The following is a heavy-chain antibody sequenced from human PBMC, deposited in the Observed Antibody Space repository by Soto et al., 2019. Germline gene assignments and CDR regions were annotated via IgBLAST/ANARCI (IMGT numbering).Heavy chain of an antibody. D-gene: IGHD1-26*01. J-gene: IGHJ6*02. CDR3: ATRTQLRRHCYGLDV. CDR2: IDYSGST. CDR1: GGSIINKDYY. Sequence: QLQLQESGPGLVKSSETLSLTCTVSGGSIINKDYYWGWIRQPPGKGLEWIGNIDYSGSTYYNPSPKTRFTTSVDTSKSQFSLKLGSVTAADTAVYYCATRTQLRRHCYGLDVWGQGTTVTVSS. V-gene: IGHV4-39*01.